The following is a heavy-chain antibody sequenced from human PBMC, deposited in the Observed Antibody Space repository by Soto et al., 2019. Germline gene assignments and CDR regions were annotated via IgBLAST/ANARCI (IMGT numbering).Heavy chain of an antibody. J-gene: IGHJ6*02. D-gene: IGHD1-26*01. CDR1: GGTFSSYA. V-gene: IGHV1-69*13. CDR2: IIPIFGTA. CDR3: AIPGTLDYYYGMDV. Sequence: ASVKVSCKASGGTFSSYAISWVRQAPGQGLEWMGGIIPIFGTANYAQKFQGRVTITADESTSTAYMELSSLRSEDTAVYYCAIPGTLDYYYGMDVWGQGTTVTVSS.